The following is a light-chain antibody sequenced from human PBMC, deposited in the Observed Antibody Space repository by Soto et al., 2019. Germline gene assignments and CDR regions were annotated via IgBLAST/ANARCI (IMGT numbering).Light chain of an antibody. J-gene: IGKJ3*01. Sequence: EIVLTQSPATLSLSPGERATLSCRASQSVSSYLAWYQQKPGQAPRLLIYDASNRATGIPARCSGSGSGTDFTLTISSLEREDFAVYYCQQRSNWPRLFTFCPGTKVDIK. CDR3: QQRSNWPRLFT. V-gene: IGKV3-11*01. CDR2: DAS. CDR1: QSVSSY.